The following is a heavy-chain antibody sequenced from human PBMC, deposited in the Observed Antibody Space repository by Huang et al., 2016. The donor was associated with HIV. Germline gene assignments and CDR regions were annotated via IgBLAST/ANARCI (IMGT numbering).Heavy chain of an antibody. D-gene: IGHD3-22*01. V-gene: IGHV1-18*01. Sequence: QVQLVQSGAEVKKPGASVKVSCKASGYTFTNYAINWVRQAPGQSLEWMGWRIGYKGKTIYAHKVKGRVTMTKETSTSTAYMELRSLISDDTAVYYCARERYYYDRSGYYTPVEYFHRGGQGTLVTVSS. CDR1: GYTFTNYA. CDR3: ARERYYYDRSGYYTPVEYFHR. CDR2: RIGYKGKT. J-gene: IGHJ1*01.